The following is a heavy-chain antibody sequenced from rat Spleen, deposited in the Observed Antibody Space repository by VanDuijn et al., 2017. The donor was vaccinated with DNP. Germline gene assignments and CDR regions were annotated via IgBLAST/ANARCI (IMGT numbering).Heavy chain of an antibody. CDR2: ISYDGSST. CDR1: GFTFSDYN. V-gene: IGHV5-20*01. J-gene: IGHJ2*01. CDR3: TTESTYYGYFDY. D-gene: IGHD1-9*01. Sequence: EVQLVESGGGLIQPGRSLKLSCVASGFTFSDYNMAWVRQAPKKGLEWVASISYDGSSTYYRDSVKGRFTISRDNAKSSLYLQMDSLRSEDTATYYCTTESTYYGYFDYWGQGVMVPVSS.